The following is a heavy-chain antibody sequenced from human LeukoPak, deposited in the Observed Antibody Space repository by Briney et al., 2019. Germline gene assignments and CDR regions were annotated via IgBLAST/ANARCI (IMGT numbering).Heavy chain of an antibody. CDR1: GFSFSNYV. CDR3: AKGSTVLDAFDI. J-gene: IGHJ3*02. V-gene: IGHV3-23*01. CDR2: ITSGSSGST. D-gene: IGHD4-17*01. Sequence: GGSLRLSCAASGFSFSNYVMSWVRQAPGKGLEWVSVITSGSSGSTYYADSVKGRFTISRDNSKNTLCLQMNSLRAEDTAIYYCAKGSTVLDAFDIWGQGTMVTVSS.